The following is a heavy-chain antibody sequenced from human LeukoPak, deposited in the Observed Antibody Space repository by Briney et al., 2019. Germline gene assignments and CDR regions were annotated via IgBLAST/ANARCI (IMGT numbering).Heavy chain of an antibody. Sequence: ASVKVSCKSYGYSFTDYNIHVVCPAPGQGLEWMGWINPNSGGTNYAQKFQGRVTMTRDKSISTAYMELSSLRSDDTAWYYCAREGPIVGSTHFVDYWGQGTLVTVSS. CDR1: GYSFTDYN. V-gene: IGHV1-2*02. D-gene: IGHD1-26*01. J-gene: IGHJ4*02. CDR3: AREGPIVGSTHFVDY. CDR2: INPNSGGT.